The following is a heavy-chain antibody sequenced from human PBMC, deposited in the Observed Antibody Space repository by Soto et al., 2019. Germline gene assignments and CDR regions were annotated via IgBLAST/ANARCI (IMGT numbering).Heavy chain of an antibody. Sequence: EVQLLDSGGGLVQPGGSLRLSCAASGFTFSSYAMSWVRQAPGKGLEWVSAISASGGSADYADSVKGRFTISRDNSKNTLYLQMNXLXVXXXAVXXXXXXXRXXWNFDYWGQGTLVTVAS. J-gene: IGHJ4*02. V-gene: IGHV3-23*01. D-gene: IGHD1-1*01. CDR1: GFTFSSYA. CDR2: ISASGGSA. CDR3: XXXXRXXWNFDY.